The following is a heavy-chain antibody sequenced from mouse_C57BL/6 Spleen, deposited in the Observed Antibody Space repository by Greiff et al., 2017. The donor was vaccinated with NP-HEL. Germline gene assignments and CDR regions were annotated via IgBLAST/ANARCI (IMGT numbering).Heavy chain of an antibody. Sequence: QVQLQQPGAELVMPGASVKLSCKASGYTFTSYWMHWVKQRPGQGLEWIGEIDPSDSYTNYNQKFKGKSTLTVDKSSSNAYMQLSSLTSEDSAVYYCARSGSNYVGGFDYWGQGTTLTVSS. D-gene: IGHD2-5*01. V-gene: IGHV1-69*01. CDR3: ARSGSNYVGGFDY. CDR2: IDPSDSYT. CDR1: GYTFTSYW. J-gene: IGHJ2*01.